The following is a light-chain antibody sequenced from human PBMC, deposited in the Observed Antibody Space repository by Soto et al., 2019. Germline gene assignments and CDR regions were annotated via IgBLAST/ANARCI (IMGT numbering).Light chain of an antibody. CDR1: QSISSY. CDR3: QQSISAPLT. Sequence: DIQMTQSPSSLSASVGDRVTITCRASQSISSYLNWYQQKPGKAPKLLIYAASSLQSGVPSRFSGSRSRTDFTLTIAGLQPEDSASYFCQQSISAPLTFGGGTKVEIK. J-gene: IGKJ4*01. CDR2: AAS. V-gene: IGKV1-39*01.